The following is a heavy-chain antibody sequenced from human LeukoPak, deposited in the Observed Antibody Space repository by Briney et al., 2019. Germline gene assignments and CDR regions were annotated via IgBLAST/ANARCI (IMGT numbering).Heavy chain of an antibody. V-gene: IGHV1-69*01. Sequence: SSVKVSCKASGCTFSSYASSWLRQAPGQGRDWMGVIIPNFGTANYAQKFQGRVTITADESTRPAYMALSSLRSQDTAVYYCARDLYYGSGRPIHWFDRWGQGTLVTVSS. CDR2: IIPNFGTA. CDR1: GCTFSSYA. J-gene: IGHJ5*02. CDR3: ARDLYYGSGRPIHWFDR. D-gene: IGHD3-10*01.